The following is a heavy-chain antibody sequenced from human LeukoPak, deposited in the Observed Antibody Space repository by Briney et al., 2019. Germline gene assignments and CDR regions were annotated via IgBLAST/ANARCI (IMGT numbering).Heavy chain of an antibody. Sequence: GGSLRLSCAASGFTFSSYWMSWVRQAPGKGLEWVPNIKQDGSEKNYVDSVKGRFTISRDNAKNPLYLQMNSLRAEDTAVYYCAGTYRTLLDYWGQGTLVTVSS. J-gene: IGHJ4*02. CDR2: IKQDGSEK. CDR3: AGTYRTLLDY. V-gene: IGHV3-7*01. CDR1: GFTFSSYW.